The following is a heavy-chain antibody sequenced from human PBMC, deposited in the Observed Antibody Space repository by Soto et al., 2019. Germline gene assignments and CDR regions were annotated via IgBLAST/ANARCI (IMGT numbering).Heavy chain of an antibody. CDR3: ARDRGSYAFDY. J-gene: IGHJ4*02. V-gene: IGHV1-18*01. CDR1: GYSYTIYG. CDR2: ISAYNGNT. D-gene: IGHD1-26*01. Sequence: ASVKVACKTSGYSYTIYGFTWVRQAHGHGLEWMGWISAYNGNTNYAQKLQGRVTMTTDTSTSTAYMELSSLRSDDTAVYYCARDRGSYAFDYWGQGTLVPVSS.